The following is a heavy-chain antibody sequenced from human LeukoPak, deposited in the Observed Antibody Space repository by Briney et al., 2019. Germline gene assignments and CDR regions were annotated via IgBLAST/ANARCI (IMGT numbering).Heavy chain of an antibody. CDR1: GFTFSSYA. D-gene: IGHD3-9*01. CDR3: AKDPRYFDWLLSESTDY. CDR2: ISGSGGST. J-gene: IGHJ4*02. V-gene: IGHV3-23*01. Sequence: KSGGSLRLSCAASGFTFSSYAMSWVRQAPGKGLEWVSAISGSGGSTYYADSVKGRFTISRDNSKNTLYLQMNSLRAEDTAVYYCAKDPRYFDWLLSESTDYWGQGTLVTVSS.